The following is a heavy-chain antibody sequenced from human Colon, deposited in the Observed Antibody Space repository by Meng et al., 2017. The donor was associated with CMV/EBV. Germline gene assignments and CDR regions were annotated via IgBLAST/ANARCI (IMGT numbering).Heavy chain of an antibody. CDR1: GYSFIGFH. CDR2: INPNSGGT. J-gene: IGHJ5*02. D-gene: IGHD2-2*01. V-gene: IGHV1-2*02. CDR3: ARTYCSSTSCKTAREYWFDP. Sequence: ASVKVSCKASGYSFIGFHIHWVRQAPGQGLEWMGWINPNSGGTNYAQKFQGRVTMTRDTSISTAYMELSRLRSDDTAVYYCARTYCSSTSCKTAREYWFDPWGQGTLVTVSS.